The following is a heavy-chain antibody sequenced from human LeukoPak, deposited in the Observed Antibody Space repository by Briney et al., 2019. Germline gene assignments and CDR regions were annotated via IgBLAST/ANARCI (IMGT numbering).Heavy chain of an antibody. CDR2: FSAGDGST. D-gene: IGHD5-12*01. CDR1: RFTLSNYA. CDR3: AKDVEATISSGGYYFDY. Sequence: PGGSLRLSCAASRFTLSNYAMSWVRQAPGKGLEWVSAFSAGDGSTYYADSAKGRFTISRDSSKNSLYLQMNSLRAEDSAIYYCAKDVEATISSGGYYFDYWGQGTLVTVSS. V-gene: IGHV3-23*01. J-gene: IGHJ4*02.